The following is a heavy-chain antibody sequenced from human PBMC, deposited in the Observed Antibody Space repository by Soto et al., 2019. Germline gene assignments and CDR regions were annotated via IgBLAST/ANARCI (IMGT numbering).Heavy chain of an antibody. CDR2: INAGNGNT. CDR1: GYTFTSYA. CDR3: AREEVVVPAATRHWFDR. V-gene: IGHV1-3*01. D-gene: IGHD2-2*01. Sequence: ASVKVSCKASGYTFTSYAMHWVRQAPGQRLEWMGWINAGNGNTKYSQKFQGRVTITRDTSASTAYMELSSLRSEDTAVYYCAREEVVVPAATRHWFDRWGQGTLVTVSS. J-gene: IGHJ5*02.